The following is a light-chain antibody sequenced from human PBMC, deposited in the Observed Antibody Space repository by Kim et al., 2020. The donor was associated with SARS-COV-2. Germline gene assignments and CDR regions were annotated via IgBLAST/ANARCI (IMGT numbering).Light chain of an antibody. CDR2: YDS. Sequence: QSTPTPSTGTSSDVGSYSDVSWYQQQPGKAPNLMIYYDSNRTPGVTNRFSGSKSGHATSLTISGLQAEDEADYYYSSYTSSSTLRVFGGGTQLTVL. J-gene: IGLJ2*01. V-gene: IGLV2-14*03. CDR3: SSYTSSSTLRV. CDR1: SSDVGSYSD.